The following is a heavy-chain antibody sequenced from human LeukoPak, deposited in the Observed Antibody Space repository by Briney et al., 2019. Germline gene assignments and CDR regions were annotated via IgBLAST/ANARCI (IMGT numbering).Heavy chain of an antibody. Sequence: PGGSLRLSCAASGFTSITYAMSWVRQAPGKGLEWVSAISGSGGSTYYVDSVKGRFTISRDNSKNTLYLQMNSLRAEDTAVYYCAKPGLEWLLSTYYFDYWGQGTLVTVSS. CDR3: AKPGLEWLLSTYYFDY. CDR1: GFTSITYA. J-gene: IGHJ4*02. CDR2: ISGSGGST. V-gene: IGHV3-23*01. D-gene: IGHD3-3*01.